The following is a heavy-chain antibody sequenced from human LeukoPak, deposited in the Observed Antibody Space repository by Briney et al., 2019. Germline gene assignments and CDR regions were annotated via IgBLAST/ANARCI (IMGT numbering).Heavy chain of an antibody. J-gene: IGHJ5*02. D-gene: IGHD6-6*01. V-gene: IGHV1-8*03. CDR2: MNPNSGNT. Sequence: ASVKVSCKASRYPFTSYDINWVRQATGQGLEWMGWMNPNSGNTGYAQKFQGRVTFSRNTSITTAYMELSSLRSEDTAVYYCARAIRADRRGSWFDPWGQGTLVTVSS. CDR1: RYPFTSYD. CDR3: ARAIRADRRGSWFDP.